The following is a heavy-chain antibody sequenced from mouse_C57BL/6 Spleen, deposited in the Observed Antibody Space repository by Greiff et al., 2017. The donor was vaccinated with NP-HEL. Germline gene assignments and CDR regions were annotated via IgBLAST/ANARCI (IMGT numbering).Heavy chain of an antibody. D-gene: IGHD4-1*01. CDR2: IDPEDGET. CDR3: AQTEYYFDY. V-gene: IGHV14-2*01. J-gene: IGHJ2*01. CDR1: GFNIKDYY. Sequence: VHVKQSGAELVKPGASVKLSCTASGFNIKDYYMHWVKQRTEQGLEGIGRIDPEDGETKYAPKFQGKATITADTSSNTAYLQLSSLTSEDTAVYYCAQTEYYFDYWGQGTTLTVSS.